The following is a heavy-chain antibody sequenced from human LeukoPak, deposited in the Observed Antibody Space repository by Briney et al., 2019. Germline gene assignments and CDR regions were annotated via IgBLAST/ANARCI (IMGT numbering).Heavy chain of an antibody. Sequence: PGGSLRLSCEASGFTFSDYWMHWVRQAPGKGLVWVSRINNGGSGTAYADSVKGRFTISRDNARHTLYLQLNTLRAEDTPEYHCARGPFYAMDVWGQGTTVTVFS. CDR2: INNGGSGT. J-gene: IGHJ6*02. CDR3: ARGPFYAMDV. CDR1: GFTFSDYW. V-gene: IGHV3-74*01.